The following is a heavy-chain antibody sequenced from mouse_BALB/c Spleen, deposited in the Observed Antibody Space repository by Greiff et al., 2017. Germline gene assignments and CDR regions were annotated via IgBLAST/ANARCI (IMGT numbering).Heavy chain of an antibody. V-gene: IGHV1S135*01. CDR3: AECGYDWFAY. J-gene: IGHJ3*01. CDR2: IYPYNGGT. Sequence: VQLQQSGPELVKPGASVKVSCTASGYAFTSYNMYWVKQSHGKSLEWIGYIYPYNGGTSYNQKFKGKATLTVDKSSSTAYMHLNSLTSEDSAVYYCAECGYDWFAYWGQGTLVTVSA. D-gene: IGHD2-14*01. CDR1: GYAFTSYN.